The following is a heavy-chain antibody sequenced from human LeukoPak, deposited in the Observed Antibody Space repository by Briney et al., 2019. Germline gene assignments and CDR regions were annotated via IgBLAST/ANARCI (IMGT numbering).Heavy chain of an antibody. CDR2: ISYDGSNK. Sequence: GGSPRLSCAASGFTFSSYAMHWVRQAPGKGLEWVAVISYDGSNKYYADSVKGRFTISRDNSKNTLYLQMNSLRAEDTAVHYCARQSSTSQYFDYWGQGTLVTVSS. CDR1: GFTFSSYA. J-gene: IGHJ4*02. V-gene: IGHV3-30*01. CDR3: ARQSSTSQYFDY. D-gene: IGHD2-2*01.